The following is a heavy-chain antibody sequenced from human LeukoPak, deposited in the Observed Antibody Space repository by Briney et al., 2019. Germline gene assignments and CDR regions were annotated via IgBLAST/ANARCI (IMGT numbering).Heavy chain of an antibody. V-gene: IGHV3-15*01. CDR1: GFTFSNAW. CDR3: TTENYYGSGSYPNY. Sequence: GGSLRLSCAASGFTFSNAWMSWVRQAPGKGLEWVGRIKSKTDGGTTDYAAPVKGRLTISRDDSKNTLYLQMNSLKTEDTAVYYCTTENYYGSGSYPNYWGQGTLVTVSS. J-gene: IGHJ4*02. CDR2: IKSKTDGGTT. D-gene: IGHD3-10*01.